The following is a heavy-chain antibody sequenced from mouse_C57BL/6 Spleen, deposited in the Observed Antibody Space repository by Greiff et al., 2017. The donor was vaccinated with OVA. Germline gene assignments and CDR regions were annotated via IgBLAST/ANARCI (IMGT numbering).Heavy chain of an antibody. CDR1: GYTFTDYE. D-gene: IGHD1-1*01. CDR2: IDPETGGT. CDR3: TRSGTTVVATGGDY. J-gene: IGHJ2*01. V-gene: IGHV1-15*01. Sequence: LMESGAELVRPGASVTLSCKASGYTFTDYEMHWVKQTPVHGLEWIGAIDPETGGTAYNQKFKGKAILTADKSSSTAYMELRSLTPKYSAVYYCTRSGTTVVATGGDYWGQGTTLTVSS.